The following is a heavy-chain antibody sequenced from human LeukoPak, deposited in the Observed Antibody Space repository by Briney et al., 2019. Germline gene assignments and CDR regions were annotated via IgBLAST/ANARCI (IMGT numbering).Heavy chain of an antibody. CDR1: GYSFTSYW. V-gene: IGHV5-51*01. Sequence: GESLKISCKGSGYSFTSYWIGWVRQMPGKGLEWMGIIYPGDSDTRYSPSFQGQVTISADKSISTAYLQWSSLKASDTAMYYCARTRLPSRSGSYQNFDPWGQGTLVTVSS. D-gene: IGHD3-10*01. J-gene: IGHJ5*02. CDR2: IYPGDSDT. CDR3: ARTRLPSRSGSYQNFDP.